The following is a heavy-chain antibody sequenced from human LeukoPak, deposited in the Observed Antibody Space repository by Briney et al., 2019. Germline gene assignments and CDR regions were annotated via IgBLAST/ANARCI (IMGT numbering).Heavy chain of an antibody. V-gene: IGHV1-2*02. CDR2: IDPNSGGT. CDR3: ARDLTGGSPAY. CDR1: GYTFSAYY. J-gene: IGHJ4*02. Sequence: ASVKVSCKASGYTFSAYYMHWVRQAPGQGLEWMGWIDPNSGGTNYAQKFQGRVTMTRDTSISTAYMELSRLGSDDTAVYYCARDLTGGSPAYWGQGTLVTVSS. D-gene: IGHD1-20*01.